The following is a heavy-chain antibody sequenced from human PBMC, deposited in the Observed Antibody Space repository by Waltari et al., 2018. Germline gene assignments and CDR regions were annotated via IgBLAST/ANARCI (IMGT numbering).Heavy chain of an antibody. CDR2: INPIFGTA. V-gene: IGHV1-69*05. Sequence: QVQLVQSGAEVKKPGSSVKVSCKASGGTFSSYAISWVRKAPGQGLEWMGGINPIFGTANYAQKFQGRVTITTDESTSTAYMELSSLRSEDTAVYYCATVGYSYGPNYFDYWGQGTLVTVSS. D-gene: IGHD5-18*01. CDR1: GGTFSSYA. CDR3: ATVGYSYGPNYFDY. J-gene: IGHJ4*02.